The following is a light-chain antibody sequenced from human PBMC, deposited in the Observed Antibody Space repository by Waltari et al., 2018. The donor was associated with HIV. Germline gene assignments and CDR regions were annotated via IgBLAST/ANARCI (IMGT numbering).Light chain of an antibody. CDR1: QSVSRW. CDR2: KAS. CDR3: QQYNSYSPYS. J-gene: IGKJ2*03. Sequence: IQRRQYPSTLSASVGDRVTITCRASQSVSRWLAWYPQKPGKAPKLLIYKASSLESGVPSRISGSGSGTEFTLTISSLQPDDFATYYCQQYNSYSPYSFGQGTKLEIK. V-gene: IGKV1-5*03.